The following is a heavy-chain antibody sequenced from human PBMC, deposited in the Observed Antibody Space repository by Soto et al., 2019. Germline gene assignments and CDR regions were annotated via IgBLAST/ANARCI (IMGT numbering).Heavy chain of an antibody. D-gene: IGHD3-16*01. CDR3: ARMRVLGRISPYCDY. CDR1: GGSISDYQ. J-gene: IGHJ4*02. Sequence: QVQLQESGPGLVKPSETLSLTCSVSGGSISDYQWNWIRQPPGQCLEWIGYIYYSGRTHYNPSLKSRFTLSLDTSTKQFSRMLTYVTAADTAVYYCARMRVLGRISPYCDYGGQGTLVTVSS. CDR2: IYYSGRT. V-gene: IGHV4-59*01.